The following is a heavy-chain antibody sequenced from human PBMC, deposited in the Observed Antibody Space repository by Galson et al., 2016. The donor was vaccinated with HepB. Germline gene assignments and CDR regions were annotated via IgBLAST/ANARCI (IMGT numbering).Heavy chain of an antibody. CDR3: ARDPYCGGDCNSPRYFDL. CDR1: GFTFSLYS. CDR2: ISTGGTPI. J-gene: IGHJ2*01. V-gene: IGHV3-48*04. D-gene: IGHD2-21*02. Sequence: SLRLSCAASGFTFSLYSMYWVRQAPGKGLDWVSYISTGGTPIYYAASVKGRFTISRDNAKNLLYLQMNSLRVEDTAVYYCARDPYCGGDCNSPRYFDLWGRGTLVTVSS.